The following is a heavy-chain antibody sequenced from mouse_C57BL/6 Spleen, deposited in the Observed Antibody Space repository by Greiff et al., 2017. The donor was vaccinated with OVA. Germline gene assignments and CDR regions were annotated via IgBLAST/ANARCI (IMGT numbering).Heavy chain of an antibody. D-gene: IGHD2-14*01. J-gene: IGHJ4*01. CDR2: IDPSDSYT. CDR3: ARKVSGLDD. V-gene: IGHV1-50*01. CDR1: GYTFTSYW. Sequence: QVQLQQPGAELVKPGASVKLSCKASGYTFTSYWMQWVKQRPGQGLEWIGEIDPSDSYTNYNQKFKGKATLTVDTSSSTAYMQLSSLTSEDSAVYYCARKVSGLDDWGQGTSVTVSS.